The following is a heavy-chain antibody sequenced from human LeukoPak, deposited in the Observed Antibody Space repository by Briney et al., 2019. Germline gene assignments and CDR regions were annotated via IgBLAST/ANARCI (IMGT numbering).Heavy chain of an antibody. CDR2: IKQDGSEK. Sequence: GGSLRLSCAASGFTFSRSWMSRVRQAPGKGLEWVANIKQDGSEKYYVDSVKGRFTISRDNAKNSLYLQMNSLRAEDTAVYYCARDQDYYDSSGYYLIFDYWGQGTLVTVSS. V-gene: IGHV3-7*01. CDR3: ARDQDYYDSSGYYLIFDY. D-gene: IGHD3-22*01. J-gene: IGHJ4*02. CDR1: GFTFSRSW.